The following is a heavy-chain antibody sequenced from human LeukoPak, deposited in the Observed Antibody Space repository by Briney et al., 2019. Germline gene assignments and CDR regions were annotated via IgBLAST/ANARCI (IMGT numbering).Heavy chain of an antibody. D-gene: IGHD4-17*01. CDR3: ARVTDDDGDYYFDY. J-gene: IGHJ4*02. CDR2: INHSGST. CDR1: GGSFSGYY. Sequence: PSETLSLTCAVYGGSFSGYYWSWIRQPPGKGLEWIGEINHSGSTNYNPSLKSRVTISVDTSKNQFSLKLSSVTAADTAVYYCARVTDDDGDYYFDYWGQGTLVTVSS. V-gene: IGHV4-34*01.